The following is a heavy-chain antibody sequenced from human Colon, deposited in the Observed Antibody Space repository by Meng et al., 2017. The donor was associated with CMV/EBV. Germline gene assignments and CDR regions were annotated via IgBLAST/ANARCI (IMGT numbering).Heavy chain of an antibody. Sequence: SETLSLTCNVSGDSMSSYYWAWIRQSPGKRLEFLGYRFVRGSPNYNPSLRGRVSISVDSSKNQVSLELTSVTAADTAVYYCAKGDMVRGLIDYWGQGTLVTVSS. CDR2: RFVRGSP. CDR3: AKGDMVRGLIDY. D-gene: IGHD3-10*01. J-gene: IGHJ4*02. CDR1: GDSMSSYY. V-gene: IGHV4-59*01.